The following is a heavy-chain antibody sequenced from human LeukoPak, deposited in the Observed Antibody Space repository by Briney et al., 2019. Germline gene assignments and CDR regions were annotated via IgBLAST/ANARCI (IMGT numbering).Heavy chain of an antibody. CDR1: AFTFSNYA. V-gene: IGHV3-23*01. Sequence: PGGSLRLSCAASAFTFSNYAMTWVRQAPGKGLEWVSAISGSGDSTYYADSVKGRFTISRDNSKNTLYLQMNSLRAEDTALYYCAKRTTTSCYGPTDYWGQGTPVTVSS. J-gene: IGHJ4*02. D-gene: IGHD2-2*01. CDR3: AKRTTTSCYGPTDY. CDR2: ISGSGDST.